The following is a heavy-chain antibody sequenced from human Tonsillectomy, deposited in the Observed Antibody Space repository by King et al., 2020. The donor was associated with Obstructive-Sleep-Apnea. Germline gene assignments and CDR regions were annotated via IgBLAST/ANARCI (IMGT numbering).Heavy chain of an antibody. CDR1: GFTFISYA. V-gene: IGHV3-30*04. Sequence: VQLVESGGGVVQSVRSLRLSWSASGFTFISYAMHWVRQGPGKGLDWVAGISTDGRTKYYTDSVKGRFTISRDNSKNPLYVQMNSLRVEDTAVYYCWRVDGGHAGAYQYNYALDVWGQGTTVTVSS. CDR3: WRVDGGHAGAYQYNYALDV. J-gene: IGHJ6*02. CDR2: ISTDGRTK. D-gene: IGHD2-15*01.